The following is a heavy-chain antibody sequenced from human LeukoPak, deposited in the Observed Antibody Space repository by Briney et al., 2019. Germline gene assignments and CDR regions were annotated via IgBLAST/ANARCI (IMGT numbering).Heavy chain of an antibody. CDR3: ARLAAAGTPLIHY. CDR1: GFTFSSYA. J-gene: IGHJ4*02. CDR2: ISSNGGST. D-gene: IGHD6-13*01. Sequence: GGSLRLSCAASGFTFSSYAMHWVRRAPGKGLEYVSAISSNGGSTYYANSVKGRFTISRDNSKNTLYLQMGSMRAEDMAVYYCARLAAAGTPLIHYWGQGTLVTVSS. V-gene: IGHV3-64*01.